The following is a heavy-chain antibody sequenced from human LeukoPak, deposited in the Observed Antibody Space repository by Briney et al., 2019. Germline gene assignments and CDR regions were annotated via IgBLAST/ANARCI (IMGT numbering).Heavy chain of an antibody. J-gene: IGHJ4*02. D-gene: IGHD1-1*01. Sequence: GGSLRLSCAVSGLTFNNYAMSWVRQAPGKGLEWVANIKQDGSEKYYVDSVKGRFTISRDNAKNSLYLQMNSLRAEDTAVYYCARDWERFDYWGQGTLVTVSS. CDR2: IKQDGSEK. V-gene: IGHV3-7*01. CDR3: ARDWERFDY. CDR1: GLTFNNYA.